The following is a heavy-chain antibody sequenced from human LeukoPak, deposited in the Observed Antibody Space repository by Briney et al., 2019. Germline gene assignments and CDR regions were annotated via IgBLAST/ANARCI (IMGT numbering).Heavy chain of an antibody. CDR2: IYYSGST. V-gene: IGHV4-39*07. J-gene: IGHJ5*02. Sequence: SETLSLTCTVSGGSISSYYWGWIRQPPGKGLEWIGSIYYSGSTYYNPSLKSRVTISVDTSKNQFSLKLSSVTAADTAVYYCARTPYSSTNWFDPWGQGTLVTVSS. CDR3: ARTPYSSTNWFDP. CDR1: GGSISSYY. D-gene: IGHD6-13*01.